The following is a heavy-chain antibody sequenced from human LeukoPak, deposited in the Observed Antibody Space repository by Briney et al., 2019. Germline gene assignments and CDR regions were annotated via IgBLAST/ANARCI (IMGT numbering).Heavy chain of an antibody. Sequence: ASVKVSCKASGYTFTSYGISWVRQAPGQGVEWMGWISAYNGNTNYAQKLQGRVTMITEKSTSTAYMELRSMRSDDRAVYYCARDTPFFPRSRVVPAAKGLGPYGMDVWGQGTTVTVSS. V-gene: IGHV1-18*01. J-gene: IGHJ6*02. CDR2: ISAYNGNT. D-gene: IGHD2-2*01. CDR3: ARDTPFFPRSRVVPAAKGLGPYGMDV. CDR1: GYTFTSYG.